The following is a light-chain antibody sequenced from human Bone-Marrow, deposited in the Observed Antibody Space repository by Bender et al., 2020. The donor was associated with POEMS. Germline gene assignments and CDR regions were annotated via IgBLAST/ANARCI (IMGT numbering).Light chain of an antibody. J-gene: IGLJ1*01. CDR1: SSDVGTYTV. V-gene: IGLV2-23*01. CDR3: CAYGTTPPYV. CDR2: EGS. Sequence: QSALTQPASVSGSLGQSISISCTGSSSDVGTYTVVSWYQQLPDKAPKLLIYEGSQRPSGVSTRFSGSKSGNTTSLTISELQADDEADYYCCAYGTTPPYVFGTGTKVTVL.